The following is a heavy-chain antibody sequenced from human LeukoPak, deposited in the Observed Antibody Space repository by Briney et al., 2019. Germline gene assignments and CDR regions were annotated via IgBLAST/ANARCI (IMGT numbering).Heavy chain of an antibody. CDR3: ARDHTAAGTRYFDY. V-gene: IGHV4-59*01. CDR2: IYYSGST. D-gene: IGHD6-13*01. J-gene: IGHJ4*02. Sequence: SETLSLTCTVSGGSISSYYWSWIRQPPGKGLEWIGYIYYSGSTNYNPSLKSRVTISVDTSKNQFSLKLSSVTAADTAVDYCARDHTAAGTRYFDYWGQGTLVTVSS. CDR1: GGSISSYY.